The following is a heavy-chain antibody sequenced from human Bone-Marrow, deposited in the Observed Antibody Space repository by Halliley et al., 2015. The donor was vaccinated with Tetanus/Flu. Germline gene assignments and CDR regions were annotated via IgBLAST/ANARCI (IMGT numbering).Heavy chain of an antibody. CDR2: IGSKNYDGTT. CDR3: TRKQQLAH. Sequence: SLRLSCTCSGFAFADDAMGWVRQAPGKGLEWVAVIGSKNYDGTTEFAASVKGRFAISRDDSKSIAYLQMNSLKTEDTAVYYCTRKQQLAHWGQGTLVTVSS. V-gene: IGHV3-49*04. J-gene: IGHJ4*02. D-gene: IGHD1-1*01. CDR1: GFAFADDA.